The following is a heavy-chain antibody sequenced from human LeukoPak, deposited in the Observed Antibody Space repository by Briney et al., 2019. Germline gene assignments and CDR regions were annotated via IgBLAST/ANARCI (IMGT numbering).Heavy chain of an antibody. D-gene: IGHD1-26*01. CDR3: ARGGGSYYWRY. V-gene: IGHV4-34*01. CDR1: GGSFSGYY. Sequence: SETLSLTCAVYGGSFSGYYWSWIRQPPGKGLEWIGEINHSGSTNYNPSLKSRVTISVDTSKYQFSLKLSSVTAADTAVYYCARGGGSYYWRYWGQGTLVTVSS. CDR2: INHSGST. J-gene: IGHJ4*02.